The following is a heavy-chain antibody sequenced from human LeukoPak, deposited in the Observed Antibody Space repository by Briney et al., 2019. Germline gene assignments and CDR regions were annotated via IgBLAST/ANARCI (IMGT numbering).Heavy chain of an antibody. V-gene: IGHV1-3*01. D-gene: IGHD1-26*01. CDR3: ARFPIVGAWIGFDY. J-gene: IGHJ4*02. CDR2: INAGNGNT. CDR1: GYTFTSYA. Sequence: ASVKVSCKASGYTFTSYAMHWVRQAPGQRLEWMGWINAGNGNTKYSQKFQGRVTITRDTSASTAHMELSSLRSEDTAAYYCARFPIVGAWIGFDYWGQGTLVTVSS.